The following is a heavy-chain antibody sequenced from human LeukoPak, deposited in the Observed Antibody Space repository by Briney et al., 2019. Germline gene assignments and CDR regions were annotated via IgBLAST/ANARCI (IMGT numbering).Heavy chain of an antibody. CDR3: ARELSSSWFDY. Sequence: ASETLSLTCTVSGGSISSGSYYWSWIRQPAGKGLEWIGRIYTSGSTNYNPSLKSRVTMSVDTSKNQFSLKLSSVTAADTAVYYCARELSSSWFDYWGQGTLVTVSS. CDR2: IYTSGST. CDR1: GGSISSGSYY. J-gene: IGHJ4*02. D-gene: IGHD6-13*01. V-gene: IGHV4-61*02.